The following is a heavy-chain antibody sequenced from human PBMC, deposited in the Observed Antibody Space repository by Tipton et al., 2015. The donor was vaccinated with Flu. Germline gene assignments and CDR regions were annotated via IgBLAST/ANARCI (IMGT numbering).Heavy chain of an antibody. V-gene: IGHV4-39*01. Sequence: LRLSCTVSGGSISSSNHYWGWIRQPPGKGLEWIGSVYYSGSTYYNPSLKSRVTISVDMSKNQLSLKLRSVTAADTAVYYCVARLGLWGYESWSDYPQAGVFDLWGQGTMVTVSS. D-gene: IGHD3-3*01. CDR3: VARLGLWGYESWSDYPQAGVFDL. CDR2: VYYSGST. J-gene: IGHJ3*01. CDR1: GGSISSSNHY.